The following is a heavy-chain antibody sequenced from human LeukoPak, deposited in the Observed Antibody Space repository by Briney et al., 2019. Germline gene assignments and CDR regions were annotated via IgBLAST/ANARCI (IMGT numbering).Heavy chain of an antibody. V-gene: IGHV4-59*12. J-gene: IGHJ3*02. D-gene: IGHD6-13*01. CDR3: ARDCIAAAATGAFDI. CDR2: IVYTVRT. CDR1: GGSIGIYY. Sequence: PSETLSLTCTVAGGSIGIYYGSWVRQPPEKVLEWIGNIVYTVRTNYNPSLKSRVTISIDTSKNQFSLKLSSVTAAGTAVYYCARDCIAAAATGAFDIWGQRTMVTVSS.